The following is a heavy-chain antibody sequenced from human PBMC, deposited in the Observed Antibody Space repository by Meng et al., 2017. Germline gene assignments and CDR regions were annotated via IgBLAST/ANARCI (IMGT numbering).Heavy chain of an antibody. D-gene: IGHD4-23*01. J-gene: IGHJ4*02. CDR1: GFTFSSYG. CDR2: IWYDGSNK. V-gene: IGHV3-33*01. CDR3: ARVRGGKTEEYYFAY. Sequence: GESLKISCAASGFTFSSYGMHWVRQAPGKGLEWVAVIWYDGSNKYYADSVKGRFTISRDNSKNTLYLQMNSLRAEDTAVYYCARVRGGKTEEYYFAYWGQGTLVTVSS.